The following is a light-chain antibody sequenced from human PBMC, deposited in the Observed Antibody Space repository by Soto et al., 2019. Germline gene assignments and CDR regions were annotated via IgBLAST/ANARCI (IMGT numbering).Light chain of an antibody. Sequence: DIQMTQSPSTLSASVGDRVIITCRASQSVVNWLAWYQQKPGEAPKLLISDASKLESGVPPRFSVVGSGTDFTLIISSLQPDDSATYYCQQYNLDPYTFGQGTNLEIK. CDR2: DAS. CDR3: QQYNLDPYT. J-gene: IGKJ2*01. V-gene: IGKV1-5*01. CDR1: QSVVNW.